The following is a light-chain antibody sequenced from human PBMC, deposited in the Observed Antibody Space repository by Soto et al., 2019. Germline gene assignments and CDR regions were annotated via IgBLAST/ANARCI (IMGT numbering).Light chain of an antibody. CDR1: QSVSSSY. J-gene: IGKJ5*01. V-gene: IGKV3-20*01. CDR3: QHYGGAPLT. CDR2: GAS. Sequence: EIVLTQSPGTLSLSPGERATLSCRASQSVSSSYLVWYQQKPGQAPRLLIYGASSRATGIPDRFSGSGSGSDFTLAISRLEPEDFAVYYCQHYGGAPLTFGQGTRLEIK.